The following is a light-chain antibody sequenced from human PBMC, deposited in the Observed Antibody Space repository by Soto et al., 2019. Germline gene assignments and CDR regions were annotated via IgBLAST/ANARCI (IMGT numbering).Light chain of an antibody. CDR3: QQSYSTWT. V-gene: IGKV1-39*01. J-gene: IGKJ1*01. CDR2: AAS. Sequence: DIQMTQSPSSLSASVGDRVTITCRASQSISSYLNWYQQKPGKAPKLLIYAASSLQSGVPSRVCGSGSGTDFTLTISSLQPEDFATYYWQQSYSTWTFGQGTKVEIK. CDR1: QSISSY.